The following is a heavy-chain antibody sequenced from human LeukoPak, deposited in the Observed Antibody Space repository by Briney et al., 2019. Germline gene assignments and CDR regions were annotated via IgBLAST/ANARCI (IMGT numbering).Heavy chain of an antibody. V-gene: IGHV3-21*01. CDR3: ARDQADTAMVPPSFDY. CDR1: GFTFSSYS. J-gene: IGHJ4*02. CDR2: ISSSSSYI. Sequence: GGSLRLSCAASGFTFSSYSMNWVRQAPGKGLEWVSSISSSSSYIYYADSVKGRFTISRDDAKNSLYLQMNSLRAEDTAVYYCARDQADTAMVPPSFDYWGQGTLVTVSS. D-gene: IGHD5-18*01.